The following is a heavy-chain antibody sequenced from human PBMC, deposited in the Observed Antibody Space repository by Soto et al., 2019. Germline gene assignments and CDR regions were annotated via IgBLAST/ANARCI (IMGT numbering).Heavy chain of an antibody. V-gene: IGHV3-30-3*01. D-gene: IGHD2-15*01. CDR3: ARTGIVVVVAAHRGPDAFDI. CDR2: ISYDGSNK. J-gene: IGHJ3*02. Sequence: QVQLVESGGGVVQPGRSLRLSCAASGFTFSSYAMHWVRQAPGKGLEGVAVISYDGSNKYYADSVKGRFTISRDNSKNTLYLQMNSLRAEDTAVYYCARTGIVVVVAAHRGPDAFDIWGQGTMVTVSS. CDR1: GFTFSSYA.